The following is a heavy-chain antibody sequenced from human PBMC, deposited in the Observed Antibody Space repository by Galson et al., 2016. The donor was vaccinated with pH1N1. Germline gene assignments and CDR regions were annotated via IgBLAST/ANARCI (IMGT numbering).Heavy chain of an antibody. CDR1: GFSINSSGMG. CDR2: IYWDDDK. D-gene: IGHD3-10*01. J-gene: IGHJ3*01. Sequence: PALVKPTQTLTLTCTFSGFSINSSGMGVGWIRQPPGQALEWLAVIYWDDDKRYSLSLKSRPTISKDTSKNQVVLTMTNMDPVDTGTYYCAHREVMITNAFDFWGRGTMVTVSS. V-gene: IGHV2-5*08. CDR3: AHREVMITNAFDF.